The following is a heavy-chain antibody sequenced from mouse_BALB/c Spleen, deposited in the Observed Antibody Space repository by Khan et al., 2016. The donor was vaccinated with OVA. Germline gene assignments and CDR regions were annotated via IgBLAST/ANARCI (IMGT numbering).Heavy chain of an antibody. CDR1: GYTFTNYW. CDR3: ARRGLGGGCDY. D-gene: IGHD3-3*01. V-gene: IGHV1-7*01. Sequence: QVQLQESGAELAKPGASVKMSCKASGYTFTNYWILWVKQRPGQGLEWIGYINPSTGSTDYNQNFTDKATLTADKSSSTAYMQLSSLTSEDSAVYDWARRGLGGGCDYWGQGTTLTVSA. J-gene: IGHJ2*01. CDR2: INPSTGST.